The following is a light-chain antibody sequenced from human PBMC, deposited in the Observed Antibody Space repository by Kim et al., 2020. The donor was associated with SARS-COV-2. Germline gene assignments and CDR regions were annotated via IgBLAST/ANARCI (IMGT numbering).Light chain of an antibody. J-gene: IGLJ1*01. CDR2: SNN. CDR1: SSNIGSNT. CDR3: AAWDDSLNGPV. V-gene: IGLV1-44*01. Sequence: QSVLTQPPSASGTPGQRVTISCSGSSSNIGSNTAIWYQQLPGTAPKPLIYSNNQRPSGVPDRFSGSKSGTSASLAISGLQSEDEADYYCAAWDDSLNGPVFGTGTKVTVL.